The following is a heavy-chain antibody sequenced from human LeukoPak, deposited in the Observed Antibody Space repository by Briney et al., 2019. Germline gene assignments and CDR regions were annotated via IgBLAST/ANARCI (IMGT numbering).Heavy chain of an antibody. CDR1: GFTFSSYA. J-gene: IGHJ4*02. CDR3: ARVMNEREPYSSSSGQDY. V-gene: IGHV3-23*01. D-gene: IGHD6-6*01. CDR2: ISGSGGST. Sequence: PGGSLRLSCAASGFTFSSYAMSWVRQAPGKGLEWVSAISGSGGSTYYADSVKGRFTISRDNSKNTLYLQMNSLRAEDTAVYYCARVMNEREPYSSSSGQDYWGQGTLVTVSS.